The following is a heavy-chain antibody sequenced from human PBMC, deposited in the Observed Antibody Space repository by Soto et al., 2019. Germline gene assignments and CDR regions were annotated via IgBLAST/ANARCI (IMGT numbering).Heavy chain of an antibody. Sequence: QVQLVQSGAEVKKPGASVKVSCKASGYTFTSYGISWVRQAPGQGLEWMGWISTYNGNTNYAQKLQGRVTMTTDTSTSTVYMELRSLRSDDTAVYYCARVPATGYYYDSSGYYYFDYWGQGTLVTVSS. V-gene: IGHV1-18*01. D-gene: IGHD3-22*01. CDR2: ISTYNGNT. CDR3: ARVPATGYYYDSSGYYYFDY. J-gene: IGHJ4*02. CDR1: GYTFTSYG.